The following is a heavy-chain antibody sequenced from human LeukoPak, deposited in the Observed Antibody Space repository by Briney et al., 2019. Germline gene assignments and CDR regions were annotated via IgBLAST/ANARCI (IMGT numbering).Heavy chain of an antibody. CDR1: GDSISSYY. CDR3: ARQTGSGLFVLP. D-gene: IGHD3/OR15-3a*01. V-gene: IGHV4-59*08. Sequence: PSETLSLTCTVSGDSISSYYWTWIRQPPGKGLEWIGYMYYTTNTNYNPSLKSRVTISVDTSKNQFSLKLTSVTAADTAVYYCARQTGSGLFVLPGGQGTLVTVSS. CDR2: MYYTTNT. J-gene: IGHJ4*02.